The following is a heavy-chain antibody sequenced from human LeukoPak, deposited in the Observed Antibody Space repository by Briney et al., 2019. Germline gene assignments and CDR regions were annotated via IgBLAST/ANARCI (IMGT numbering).Heavy chain of an antibody. CDR3: AKRGVVIRVILVGFHKEAYYFES. Sequence: PGGSLRLSCAVSGITLNNYGMTWVRQAPGKGLEWVAGISDGGGSTKYADSVKGRFTISRDNPKNTLYLQMNSLRAEDTAVYFCAKRGVVIRVILVGFHKEAYYFESWGQGALVTVSS. D-gene: IGHD3/OR15-3a*01. J-gene: IGHJ4*02. V-gene: IGHV3-23*01. CDR2: ISDGGGST. CDR1: GITLNNYG.